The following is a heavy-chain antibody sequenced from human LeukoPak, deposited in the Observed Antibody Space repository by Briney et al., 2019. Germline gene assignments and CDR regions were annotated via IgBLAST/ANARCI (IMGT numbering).Heavy chain of an antibody. CDR3: AKDRQQLVPYYGMDV. V-gene: IGHV3-30*19. CDR2: ISYDGSNK. CDR1: GSTFSSYG. D-gene: IGHD6-13*01. Sequence: GGSLRLSCAASGSTFSSYGMHWVRQAPGKGLEWVAVISYDGSNKYYADSVKGRFTISRDNSKNTLYLQMNSLRAEDTAVYYCAKDRQQLVPYYGMDVWGQGTTVTVSS. J-gene: IGHJ6*02.